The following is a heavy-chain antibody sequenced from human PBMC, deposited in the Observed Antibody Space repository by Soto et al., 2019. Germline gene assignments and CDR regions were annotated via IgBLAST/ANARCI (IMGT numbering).Heavy chain of an antibody. CDR3: ADLKWSRSYLP. Sequence: GGSLRLSCAASGFTFRSYAMSWVRQAPGKGLEWVGRIKNDPKSYITDYAESVKGRFTISRDDSKNSLFLQMNSLTTEDTAIYYCADLKWSRSYLPWGQGTLVTVSS. CDR1: GFTFRSYA. J-gene: IGHJ1*01. CDR2: IKNDPKSYIT. V-gene: IGHV3-72*01. D-gene: IGHD3-3*01.